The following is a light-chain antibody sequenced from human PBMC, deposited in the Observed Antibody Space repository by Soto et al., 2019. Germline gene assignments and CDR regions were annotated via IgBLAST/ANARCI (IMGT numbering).Light chain of an antibody. J-gene: IGKJ1*01. CDR3: QQYGSSPWT. Sequence: EIVLTQSPGTLSLSPGERATLSCRASQSVSSNYLAWYQQKPGQSPRLLIYGASTRATGIPARFSGSGSGTDFTLTISRLEPEDSAVYYCQQYGSSPWTFGQGTKVDIK. CDR1: QSVSSNY. V-gene: IGKV3-20*01. CDR2: GAS.